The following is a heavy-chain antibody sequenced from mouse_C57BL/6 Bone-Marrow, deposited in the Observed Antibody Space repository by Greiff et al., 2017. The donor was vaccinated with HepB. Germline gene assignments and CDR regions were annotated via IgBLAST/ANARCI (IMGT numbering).Heavy chain of an antibody. CDR3: ARGGLTYAMDY. CDR2: ISTLAYSI. Sequence: DVLLVEPGGGLVQPGASLKLSCAASGFTFSDYGMAWVRQGPRKGPEWVAFISTLAYSIYYADTVTGRFTITRENAKNTLYLEMSSLRSEDTAMYYCARGGLTYAMDYWGQGTSVTVSS. J-gene: IGHJ4*01. V-gene: IGHV5-15*01. CDR1: GFTFSDYG.